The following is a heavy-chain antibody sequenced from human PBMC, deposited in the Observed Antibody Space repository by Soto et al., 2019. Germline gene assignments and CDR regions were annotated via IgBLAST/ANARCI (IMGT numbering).Heavy chain of an antibody. Sequence: GGSLSLSCAACVFTFISYCMSWVRQAAGKGREWVANIKQDGIEKYSVDSVKGRFTISRANAKTSLYLQMNSLRAEDTAVYYCARDRFLTGPPYGMDVWGQGTTVTVSS. V-gene: IGHV3-7*03. CDR2: IKQDGIEK. D-gene: IGHD3-9*01. J-gene: IGHJ6*02. CDR3: ARDRFLTGPPYGMDV. CDR1: VFTFISYC.